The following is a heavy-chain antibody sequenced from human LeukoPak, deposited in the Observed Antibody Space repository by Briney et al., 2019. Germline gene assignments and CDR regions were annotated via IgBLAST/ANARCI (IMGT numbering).Heavy chain of an antibody. CDR1: GGSISSGSYY. CDR3: ARADVDAAVVPYFDY. V-gene: IGHV4-39*07. D-gene: IGHD5-18*01. J-gene: IGHJ4*02. CDR2: IYYSGST. Sequence: SQTLSLTCTVSGGSISSGSYYWGWIRQPPGKGLEWIGSIYYSGSTYYNPSLKSRVTISVDTSKNQFSLKVSSVTAADTAVYYCARADVDAAVVPYFDYWGQGTLVTVSS.